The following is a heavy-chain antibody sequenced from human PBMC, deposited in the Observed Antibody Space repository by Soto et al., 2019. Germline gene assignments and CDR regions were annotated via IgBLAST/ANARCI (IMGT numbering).Heavy chain of an antibody. CDR1: GGSISSYY. J-gene: IGHJ4*02. V-gene: IGHV4-59*01. D-gene: IGHD3-22*01. Sequence: PSETLSLTCTVSGGSISSYYWSWIRQPPGKGLEWIGYIYYSGSTNYNPSLKSRVTISVDTSKNQFSLKLSSVTAADTAVYYCARGDYYDSSGYIYWGQGTLVTVSS. CDR2: IYYSGST. CDR3: ARGDYYDSSGYIY.